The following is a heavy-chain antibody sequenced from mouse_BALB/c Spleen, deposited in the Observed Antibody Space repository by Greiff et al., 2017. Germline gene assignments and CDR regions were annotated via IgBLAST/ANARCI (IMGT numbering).Heavy chain of an antibody. Sequence: EVKLMESGGGLVQPGGSLRLSCATSGFTFTDYYMSWVRQPPGKALEWLGFIRNKANGYTTEYSASVKGRFTISRDNSQSILYLQMNTLRAEDSATYYCARDYYYGSFDYWGQGTTLTVSS. CDR2: IRNKANGYTT. V-gene: IGHV7-3*02. CDR1: GFTFTDYY. J-gene: IGHJ2*01. CDR3: ARDYYYGSFDY. D-gene: IGHD1-1*01.